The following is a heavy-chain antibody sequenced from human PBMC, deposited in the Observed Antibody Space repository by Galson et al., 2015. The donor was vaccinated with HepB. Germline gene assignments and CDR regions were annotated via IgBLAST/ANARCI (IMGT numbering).Heavy chain of an antibody. V-gene: IGHV1-8*01. CDR2: MNPNSGNT. J-gene: IGHJ5*02. CDR3: ARDLGYSYGFELVSNWFDP. Sequence: SVKVSCKASGYTFTSYDINWVRQATGQGLEWMGWMNPNSGNTGYAQKFQGRFTMTRDTSTSTVYMELSSLKSEDTAVYYCARDLGYSYGFELVSNWFDPWGQGTLVTVSS. CDR1: GYTFTSYD. D-gene: IGHD5-18*01.